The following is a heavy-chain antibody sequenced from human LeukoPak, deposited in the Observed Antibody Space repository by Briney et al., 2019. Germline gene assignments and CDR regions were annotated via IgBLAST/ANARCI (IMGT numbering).Heavy chain of an antibody. V-gene: IGHV4-39*01. Sequence: PTETLSLTCTVSGGSISNTIYYWGWIRQPPGKGLEWIGTIYYTGSTYYNPSLKSRVTISVGTSQNQFSLKLSSVTASDTAVYYCARHGYGDYVVAFDVWGQGTMVTVSS. D-gene: IGHD4-17*01. CDR3: ARHGYGDYVVAFDV. J-gene: IGHJ3*01. CDR2: IYYTGST. CDR1: GGSISNTIYY.